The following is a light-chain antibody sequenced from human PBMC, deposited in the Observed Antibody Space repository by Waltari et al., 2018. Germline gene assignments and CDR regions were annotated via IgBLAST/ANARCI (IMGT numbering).Light chain of an antibody. J-gene: IGKJ2*01. CDR2: AAS. CDR1: QGISSY. Sequence: DIQLTQSPSFLSASVGARVTITCRASQGISSYLAWYQQKPGKAPKLLIYAASTLQSGVPSRFSGSGSGTEFTLTISSLQPEDFATYYCQHLNSYPPTFGQGTKLEIK. V-gene: IGKV1-9*01. CDR3: QHLNSYPPT.